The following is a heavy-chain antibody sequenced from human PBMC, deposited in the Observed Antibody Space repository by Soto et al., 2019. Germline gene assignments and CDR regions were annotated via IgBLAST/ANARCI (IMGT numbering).Heavy chain of an antibody. V-gene: IGHV4-31*02. D-gene: IGHD1-26*01. CDR1: GASTVSHYH. CDR3: ALALGPTTGLDY. Sequence: QVQLQESGPGLVKPSQTLSLTRSVSGASTVSHYHWTWIRQPPGKGLEWMGYIFNSGTTFYNPSLTSRLSISMDTSGNHFSLELRSVTAADTAVYYCALALGPTTGLDYWGQGTLVTVSS. CDR2: IFNSGTT. J-gene: IGHJ4*02.